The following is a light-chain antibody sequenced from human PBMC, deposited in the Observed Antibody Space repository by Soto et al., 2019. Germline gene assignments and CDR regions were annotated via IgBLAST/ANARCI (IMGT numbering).Light chain of an antibody. Sequence: QSVLTPPASLSGSPGQSITISCTGTSSDVGGYNYVSWYQQHPGKAPKLMIYDVSNRPSGVSNRFSGSKSGNTASLTISGLQAEDEADYYCSSYTSSSTWVFGGGTQLTVL. CDR3: SSYTSSSTWV. CDR2: DVS. CDR1: SSDVGGYNY. V-gene: IGLV2-14*01. J-gene: IGLJ3*02.